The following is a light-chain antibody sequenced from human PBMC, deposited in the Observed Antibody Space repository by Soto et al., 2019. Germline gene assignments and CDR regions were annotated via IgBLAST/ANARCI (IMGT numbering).Light chain of an antibody. CDR2: QVS. Sequence: DVVMPQSPLSLPVTLGQPASISCRSSQSLVYSYGNTYLYWFLQRPGQPPSRLIYQVSNRESGAPDKFNGSRSGTAFTLRISRVEADNVGVYYFREGTHWWTFGHGKNVE. V-gene: IGKV2-30*01. J-gene: IGKJ1*01. CDR3: REGTHWWT. CDR1: QSLVYSYGNTY.